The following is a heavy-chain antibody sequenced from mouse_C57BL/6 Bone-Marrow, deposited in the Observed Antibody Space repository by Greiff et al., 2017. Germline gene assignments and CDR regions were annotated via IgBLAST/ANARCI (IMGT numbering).Heavy chain of an antibody. CDR3: ARGRTVVARWYFDV. D-gene: IGHD1-1*01. CDR1: GYTFTSYW. J-gene: IGHJ1*03. V-gene: IGHV1-50*01. Sequence: QVQLQQPGAELVKPGASVKLSCKASGYTFTSYWMQWVKQRPGQGLEWIGEIDPSDSYTNYNQKFKGKATLTVDTSSSTAYMQLSSLTSEDSAVYYCARGRTVVARWYFDVWGTGTTVTVSS. CDR2: IDPSDSYT.